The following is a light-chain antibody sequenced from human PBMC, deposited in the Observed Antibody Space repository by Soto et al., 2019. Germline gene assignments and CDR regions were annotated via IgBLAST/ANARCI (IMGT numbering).Light chain of an antibody. Sequence: QSALTQPASVSGSPGQSITISCTGTSSDVGGYNYVSWYQQHPGKAPKLMIYDVSNRPSGVSNRFSGSKSDNTASLTISVLQAEDEADYYCSSYTSSSLYVFGAGTKVTVL. CDR3: SSYTSSSLYV. CDR1: SSDVGGYNY. CDR2: DVS. V-gene: IGLV2-14*01. J-gene: IGLJ1*01.